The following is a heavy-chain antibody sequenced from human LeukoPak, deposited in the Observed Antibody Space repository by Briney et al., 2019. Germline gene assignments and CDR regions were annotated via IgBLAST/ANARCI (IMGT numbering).Heavy chain of an antibody. D-gene: IGHD5-18*01. CDR2: ISYDGSNK. J-gene: IGHJ5*02. V-gene: IGHV3-30*04. Sequence: GGSLGLSCAASGFTFSSYAMHWVRQAPGKGLEWVAVISYDGSNKYYADSVKGRFTISRDNSKNTLYLQMNSLRAEDTAVYYCARDSGYSHYNWFDPWGQGTLVTVSS. CDR1: GFTFSSYA. CDR3: ARDSGYSHYNWFDP.